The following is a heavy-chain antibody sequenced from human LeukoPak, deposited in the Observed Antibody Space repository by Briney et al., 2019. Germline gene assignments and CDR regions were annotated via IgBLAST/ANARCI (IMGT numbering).Heavy chain of an antibody. Sequence: PSETLSLTCAVYGGSFSGYYWSWIRQPPGKGLESIGEINHSGGTNYNPSLKSRITISVDTSKNQFSLKLSSVTAADTAVYYCASGIAARSYYYYMDVWGKGTTVTVSS. CDR2: INHSGGT. J-gene: IGHJ6*03. D-gene: IGHD6-13*01. V-gene: IGHV4-34*01. CDR1: GGSFSGYY. CDR3: ASGIAARSYYYYMDV.